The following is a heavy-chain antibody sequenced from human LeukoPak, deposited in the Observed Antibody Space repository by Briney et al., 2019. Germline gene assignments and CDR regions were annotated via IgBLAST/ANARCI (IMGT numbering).Heavy chain of an antibody. D-gene: IGHD5-18*01. J-gene: IGHJ4*02. CDR1: GFTFSSYA. CDR2: ISGSGGST. CDR3: AKHSGIQLWSTFDH. V-gene: IGHV3-23*01. Sequence: GGSLRLSCAASGFTFSSYAMSWVRQAPGKGLEWVSAISGSGGSTYYADSVKGRFTISRDNSKNTLYLQMNSLRVEDTAVYYCAKHSGIQLWSTFDHWGQGTLVTVSS.